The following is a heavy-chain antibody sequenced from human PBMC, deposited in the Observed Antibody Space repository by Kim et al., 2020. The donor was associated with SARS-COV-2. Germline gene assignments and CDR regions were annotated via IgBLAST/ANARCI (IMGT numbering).Heavy chain of an antibody. CDR2: STI. CDR3: ARDRLPPSD. V-gene: IGHV3-11*01. J-gene: IGHJ4*02. Sequence: STIYYADSVKGRFTISRDNAKNSLYLQMNSLRAEDTAVYYCARDRLPPSDWGQGTLVTVSS. D-gene: IGHD3-10*01.